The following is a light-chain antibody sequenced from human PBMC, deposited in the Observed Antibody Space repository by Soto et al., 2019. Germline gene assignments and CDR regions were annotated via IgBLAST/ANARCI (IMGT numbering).Light chain of an antibody. CDR1: SSDVGAYNY. CDR2: DVT. V-gene: IGLV2-14*01. J-gene: IGLJ2*01. CDR3: SSYTSSNTLVV. Sequence: QSALTQPASVSGSPGQSITISCTGTSSDVGAYNYVSWYQQHPGKAPKLMIYDVTNRPSGVSSRFSGSKSGNTASLTISGLQAEDEADYYCSSYTSSNTLVVFGGGTQLTVL.